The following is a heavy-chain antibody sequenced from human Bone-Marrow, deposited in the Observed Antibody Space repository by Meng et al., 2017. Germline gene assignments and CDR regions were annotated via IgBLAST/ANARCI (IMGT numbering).Heavy chain of an antibody. CDR2: VNYSGGN. D-gene: IGHD5-18*01. Sequence: VQLQTWGAGLLEPSAPLPLSCAVFGGSFSGSSWGWIRQPPGKGLGWIGEVNYSGGNTSNPSLKSRVTISVDTSKNQFSLMLSSVTAADTAVYYCARGSGLPLWLKDYWGQGTLVTVSS. CDR1: GGSFSGSS. CDR3: ARGSGLPLWLKDY. J-gene: IGHJ4*02. V-gene: IGHV4-34*01.